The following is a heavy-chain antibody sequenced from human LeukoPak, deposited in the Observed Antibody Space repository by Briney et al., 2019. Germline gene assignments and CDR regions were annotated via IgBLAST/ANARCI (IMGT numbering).Heavy chain of an antibody. D-gene: IGHD6-6*01. CDR3: AKDQYSSSYYFDY. CDR2: IRYDGSNK. V-gene: IGHV3-30*02. Sequence: PGGSLRLSCAASGFTFSSYGMHWVRQAPGKGLEWVAFIRYDGSNKYYADSVKGRFTISRDNSKNTLHLLMNSLRAEDTAVYYCAKDQYSSSYYFDYWGQGTLVTVSS. J-gene: IGHJ4*02. CDR1: GFTFSSYG.